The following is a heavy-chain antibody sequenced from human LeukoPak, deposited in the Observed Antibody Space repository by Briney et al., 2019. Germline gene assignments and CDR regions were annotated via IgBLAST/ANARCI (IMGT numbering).Heavy chain of an antibody. V-gene: IGHV3-74*01. J-gene: IGHJ4*02. CDR1: GFTFSSYW. CDR3: AISRYSGTSLDY. Sequence: AGGSLRLSCAASGFTFSSYWMHWVRQAPGKGLVWVSRINSDGSTTTYADSVKGRFTISRDNAKSTLYLQMNSLRIEDTAVYYCAISRYSGTSLDYWGQGSLVTVPS. CDR2: INSDGSTT. D-gene: IGHD1-26*01.